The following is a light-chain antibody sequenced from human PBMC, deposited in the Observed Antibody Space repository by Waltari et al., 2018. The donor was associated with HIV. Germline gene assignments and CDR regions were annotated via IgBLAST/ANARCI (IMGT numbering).Light chain of an antibody. J-gene: IGLJ6*01. V-gene: IGLV2-23*01. CDR2: DGS. CDR1: TGAVAGSNY. Sequence: HSALTQPASVSGSPGPSITISRTGSTGAVAGSNYVFWYQNQPGKAPRLIMYDGSTRPSGVSHRFSRSKAGSTASLTISGLQAEDEAHYYCCSDAGSGNVLFSGGTKVTVL. CDR3: CSDAGSGNVL.